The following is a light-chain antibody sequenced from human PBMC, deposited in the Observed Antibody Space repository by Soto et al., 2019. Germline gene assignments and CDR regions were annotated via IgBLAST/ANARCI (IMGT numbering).Light chain of an antibody. Sequence: EIVMTQSPATLSVSPGESATLSCRASQSVSNNLTWYQQKPGQPPRLLIYGASTRATGAPGRFSGSGSGTEFTLTISSRQSEDFAVYYCQQYNDGWTFGQGTNVESK. J-gene: IGKJ1*01. V-gene: IGKV3-15*01. CDR1: QSVSNN. CDR2: GAS. CDR3: QQYNDGWT.